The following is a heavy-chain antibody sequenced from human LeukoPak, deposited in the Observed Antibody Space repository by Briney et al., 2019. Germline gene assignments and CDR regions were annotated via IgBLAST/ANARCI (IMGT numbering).Heavy chain of an antibody. J-gene: IGHJ3*02. CDR3: ARGNGGAADGGAFDI. CDR2: INPNSGGT. D-gene: IGHD6-13*01. Sequence: ASVKVSCKASGYTFTGYYMHWVRQAPGQRLEWMGWINPNSGGTNYAQKFQGRVTMTRDTSISTAYMELSRLRSDDTAVYYCARGNGGAADGGAFDIWGQGTMVTVSS. CDR1: GYTFTGYY. V-gene: IGHV1-2*02.